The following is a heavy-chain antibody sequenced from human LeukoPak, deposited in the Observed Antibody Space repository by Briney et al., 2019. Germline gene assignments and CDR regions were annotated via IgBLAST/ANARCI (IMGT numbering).Heavy chain of an antibody. CDR1: GGSISSYF. D-gene: IGHD3-22*01. V-gene: IGHV4-59*12. CDR2: IYYTGST. J-gene: IGHJ4*02. Sequence: SETLSLTCTVSGGSISSYFWSWIRQPPGKELEWIGYIYYTGSTKYNPSLRSRVTISVDTSKTQFSLKLRSVTAADTAVYYCARALERYYYDSSGYYAHFDYWGQGTLVTVSS. CDR3: ARALERYYYDSSGYYAHFDY.